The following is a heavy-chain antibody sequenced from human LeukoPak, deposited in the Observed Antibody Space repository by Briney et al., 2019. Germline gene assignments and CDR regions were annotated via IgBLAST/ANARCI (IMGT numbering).Heavy chain of an antibody. CDR3: ARSLYSNYDRRHFDY. Sequence: ASVKVSCKASGGTSSSYAISWVRQAPGQGLEWMGGIIPIFGTANYAQKFQGRVTITADESTSTAYMELSSLRSEDTAVYYCARSLYSNYDRRHFDYWGQGTLVTVSS. V-gene: IGHV1-69*13. D-gene: IGHD4-11*01. J-gene: IGHJ4*02. CDR1: GGTSSSYA. CDR2: IIPIFGTA.